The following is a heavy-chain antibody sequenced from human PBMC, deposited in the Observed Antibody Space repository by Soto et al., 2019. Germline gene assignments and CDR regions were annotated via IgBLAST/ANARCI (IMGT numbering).Heavy chain of an antibody. CDR1: GGSISSYF. Sequence: SETLSLTCTVSGGSISSYFWSWVRQPPGKGLEWIGYIYHSGSTTYNPSLKSRLTISVDPSRNHFSLKLSSVTAADTAVYYCERYANYWYSDLCGRVNLVTVSS. J-gene: IGHJ2*01. D-gene: IGHD2-8*01. CDR3: ERYANYWYSDL. V-gene: IGHV4-59*01. CDR2: IYHSGST.